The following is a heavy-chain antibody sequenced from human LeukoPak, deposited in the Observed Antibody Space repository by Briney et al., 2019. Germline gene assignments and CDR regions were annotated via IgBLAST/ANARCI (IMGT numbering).Heavy chain of an antibody. Sequence: GGSLRLSCAASGFTSSTYSMNWVRQAPGKGLEWVSYISSTSSTVHYADSVKGRFTVSRDNAKSSLFLQMNSLRAEDTAVYYCARDDFGDYLGWFDSWGQGTLVTVSS. CDR2: ISSTSSTV. D-gene: IGHD4-17*01. J-gene: IGHJ5*01. CDR1: GFTSSTYS. V-gene: IGHV3-48*04. CDR3: ARDDFGDYLGWFDS.